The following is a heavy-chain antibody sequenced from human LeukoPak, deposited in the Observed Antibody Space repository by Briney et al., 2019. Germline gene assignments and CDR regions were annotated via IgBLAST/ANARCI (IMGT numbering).Heavy chain of an antibody. CDR3: AREEADSGTYYVDY. CDR1: GYTFITYG. J-gene: IGHJ4*02. V-gene: IGHV1-18*01. Sequence: ASVKVSCKASGYTFITYGISWVRQAPGQGLEWMGWISAYNGHTNYAQNFQGRVTMTTDTSTGTAYMELRSLRSDDTAVYYCAREEADSGTYYVDYWGQGTLVIVSS. CDR2: ISAYNGHT. D-gene: IGHD1-26*01.